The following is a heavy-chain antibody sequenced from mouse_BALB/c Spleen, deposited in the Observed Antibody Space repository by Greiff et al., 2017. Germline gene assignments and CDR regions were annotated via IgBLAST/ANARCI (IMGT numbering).Heavy chain of an antibody. CDR3: ARTYYRYDSYYYAMDY. CDR2: IDPANGNT. D-gene: IGHD2-14*01. Sequence: VQLQQSGAELVKPGASVKLSCTASGFNIKDTYMHWVKQRPEQGLEWIGRIDPANGNTKYDPKFQGKATITADTSSNTAYLQLSSLTSEDTAVYYCARTYYRYDSYYYAMDYWGQGTSVTVSS. CDR1: GFNIKDTY. V-gene: IGHV14-3*02. J-gene: IGHJ4*01.